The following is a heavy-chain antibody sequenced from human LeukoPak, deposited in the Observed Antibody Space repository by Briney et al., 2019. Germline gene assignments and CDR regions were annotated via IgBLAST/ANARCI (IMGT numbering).Heavy chain of an antibody. V-gene: IGHV4-39*07. CDR3: ARDAGHQLSRRNYYAMDV. D-gene: IGHD1-1*01. CDR2: IYSGGSS. CDR1: GGSISSSSYY. Sequence: SETLSLTCTVSGGSISSSSYYWGWIRQPPGKELEWIGSIYSGGSSYYNPSLKSRVTISVDTSNNQFSLKVNSVTAADTAVYYCARDAGHQLSRRNYYAMDVWGQGTTVTVSS. J-gene: IGHJ6*02.